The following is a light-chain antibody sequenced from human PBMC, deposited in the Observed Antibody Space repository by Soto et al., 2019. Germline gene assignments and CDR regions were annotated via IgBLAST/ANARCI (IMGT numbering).Light chain of an antibody. CDR1: HNISRW. CDR2: DAS. J-gene: IGKJ3*01. Sequence: DIQMTQSPSTLSASVGDRVTFTCRASHNISRWLAWYQQKPGKAPNLLIFDASSLGSGVPSRFSGSGSGTEFTLTINSLQPDAYGTYYCEQYHSYIFNFGRGTSVDIK. CDR3: EQYHSYIFN. V-gene: IGKV1-5*01.